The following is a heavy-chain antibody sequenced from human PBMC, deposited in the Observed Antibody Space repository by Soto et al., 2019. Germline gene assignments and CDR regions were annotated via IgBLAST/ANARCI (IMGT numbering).Heavy chain of an antibody. CDR2: ISSSSSYI. CDR1: GFPFGGYS. J-gene: IGHJ3*02. CDR3: ARKAAAHRDAFDI. Sequence: PGGSLRLSCGASGFPFGGYSVNWVRQAPGKGLEWVSSISSSSSYIYYADSVKGRFTISRDNAKNSLYLQMNSLRAEDTAVYYCARKAAAHRDAFDIWGQGTMVTVSS. V-gene: IGHV3-21*01. D-gene: IGHD6-13*01.